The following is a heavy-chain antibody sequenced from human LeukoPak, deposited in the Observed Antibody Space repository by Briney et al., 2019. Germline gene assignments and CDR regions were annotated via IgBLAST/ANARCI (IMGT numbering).Heavy chain of an antibody. CDR1: GVSLSTRGVG. J-gene: IGHJ3*01. CDR2: IYWDDDK. D-gene: IGHD5-18*01. V-gene: IGHV2-5*02. CDR3: AHSQVFSSGSSHDAYDV. Sequence: ESGPTLVKPTQTLTLTCSLSGVSLSTRGVGVGWIRQPPGKALEWLALIYWDDDKRYSPSLKSRLTIAKDTSKNQVVLTMTNMDSVDTATYYCAHSQVFSSGSSHDAYDVWGLGTLVSVSS.